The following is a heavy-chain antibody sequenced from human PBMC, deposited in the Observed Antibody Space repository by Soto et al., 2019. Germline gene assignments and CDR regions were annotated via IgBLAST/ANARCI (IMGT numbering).Heavy chain of an antibody. CDR3: ARETYCSGGSCYSGVYYYYYMDV. J-gene: IGHJ6*03. CDR1: GDSVSSNSAA. CDR2: TYYRSKWYN. D-gene: IGHD2-15*01. V-gene: IGHV6-1*01. Sequence: SQTLSLTCAISGDSVSSNSAAWNWIGQSPSRGLEWLGRTYYRSKWYNDYAVSVKSRITINPDTSKNQFSLQLNSVTPEDTAVYYCARETYCSGGSCYSGVYYYYYMDVWGKGTTVTVSS.